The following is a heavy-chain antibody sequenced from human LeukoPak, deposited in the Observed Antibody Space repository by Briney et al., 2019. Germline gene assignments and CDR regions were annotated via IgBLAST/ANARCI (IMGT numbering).Heavy chain of an antibody. CDR1: GFTVSSNY. CDR3: ARVAGDRYYYYYGMDV. V-gene: IGHV3-53*01. Sequence: GGSLRLSCAASGFTVSSNYMSWVRQAPGKGLEWVSVIYSGGSTYYADSVKGRFTISRDNSKNTLYLQMNSLRAEDTAVYCCARVAGDRYYYYYGMDVWGQGTTVTVSS. J-gene: IGHJ6*02. D-gene: IGHD2-21*01. CDR2: IYSGGST.